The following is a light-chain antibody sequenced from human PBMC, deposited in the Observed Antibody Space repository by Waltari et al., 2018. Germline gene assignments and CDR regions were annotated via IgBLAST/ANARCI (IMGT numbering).Light chain of an antibody. CDR1: QSVVTH. J-gene: IGKJ4*01. CDR2: DVS. Sequence: IVLTQSPATLSLSPGERATLSCRPSQSVVTHLAWFQQKPGQAPRLLMYDVSKRATGIPARFSGSGSGTDFTLTISSLEPEDFGVYYCQQRASSWVTFGGGTKVDIK. V-gene: IGKV3-11*01. CDR3: QQRASSWVT.